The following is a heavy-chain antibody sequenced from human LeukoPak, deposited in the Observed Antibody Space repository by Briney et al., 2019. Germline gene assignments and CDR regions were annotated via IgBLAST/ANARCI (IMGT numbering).Heavy chain of an antibody. Sequence: PSQTLSLTCTVSGGSISSDTYYWSWIRQPAGKGLEWIGRIYISGTTNYNPSLKSRVTMSVDTSKNQFSLELSSVTAADTAVYYCASTKPGYSSGWPRNYYYYYMDVWGKGTTVTVSS. CDR1: GGSISSDTYY. CDR3: ASTKPGYSSGWPRNYYYYYMDV. CDR2: IYISGTT. D-gene: IGHD6-19*01. J-gene: IGHJ6*03. V-gene: IGHV4-61*02.